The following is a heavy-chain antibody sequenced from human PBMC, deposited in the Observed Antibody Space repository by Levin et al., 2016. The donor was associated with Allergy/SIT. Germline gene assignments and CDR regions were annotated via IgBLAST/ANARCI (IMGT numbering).Heavy chain of an antibody. CDR2: IWYDGSNK. CDR3: ARGHSVYSSSWYAALDY. D-gene: IGHD6-13*01. J-gene: IGHJ4*02. V-gene: IGHV3-33*01. Sequence: WIRQPPGKGLEWVAVIWYDGSNKYYADSVKGRFTISRDNSKNTLYLQMNSLRAEDTAVYYCARGHSVYSSSWYAALDYWGQGTLVTVSS.